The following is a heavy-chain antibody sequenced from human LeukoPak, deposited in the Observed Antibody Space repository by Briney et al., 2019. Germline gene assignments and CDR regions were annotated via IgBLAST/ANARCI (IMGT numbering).Heavy chain of an antibody. D-gene: IGHD2/OR15-2a*01. J-gene: IGHJ5*02. CDR1: GFTFSSYG. CDR3: AKKSPVYNWFDP. CDR2: ISYDGSNK. Sequence: PGGSLRLSCAASGFTFSSYGMHWVRQAPGKGLEWVAVISYDGSNKYYADSVKGRFTISRDNSKNTLYLQMNSLRAEDTAVYYCAKKSPVYNWFDPWGQGTLVTVSS. V-gene: IGHV3-30*18.